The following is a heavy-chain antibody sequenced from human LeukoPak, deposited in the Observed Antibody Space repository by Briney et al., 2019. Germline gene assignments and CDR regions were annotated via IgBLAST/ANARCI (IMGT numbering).Heavy chain of an antibody. CDR1: GFTFSSYS. V-gene: IGHV3-48*01. CDR3: QYYYDSSGYQGTTREEDY. D-gene: IGHD3-22*01. J-gene: IGHJ4*02. CDR2: ISSSSSTI. Sequence: GGSLRLSCAASGFTFSSYSMNWVRQAPGKGLEWVSYISSSSSTIYYADSVKGRFTISRDNAKNSLYLQMNSLRAEDTAVYYCQYYYDSSGYQGTTREEDYWGQGTLVTVSS.